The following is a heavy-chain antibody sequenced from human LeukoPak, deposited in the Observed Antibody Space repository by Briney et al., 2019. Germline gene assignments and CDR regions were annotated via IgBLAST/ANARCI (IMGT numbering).Heavy chain of an antibody. CDR2: IYYSGST. Sequence: PSETLSLTCGVSGGSISSSTYYWGWIRQPPGKGLEWIGNIYYSGSTYYNPSLKSRLTISVDTSQGQFSLRLSSVTAADTGLYYCTRGSYDVLTGYSTLGEYWGQGALVTVSS. D-gene: IGHD3-9*01. CDR1: GGSISSSTYY. J-gene: IGHJ4*02. CDR3: TRGSYDVLTGYSTLGEY. V-gene: IGHV4-39*01.